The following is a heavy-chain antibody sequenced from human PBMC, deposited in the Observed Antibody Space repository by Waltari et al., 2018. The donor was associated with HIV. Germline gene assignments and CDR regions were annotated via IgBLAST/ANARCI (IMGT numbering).Heavy chain of an antibody. D-gene: IGHD3-22*01. Sequence: EVQLVESGGGLVQPGGSLRLSCAASGFTFSRHSMNWVRQAPGKGLEWVSYISSSSSNVYYADSVKGRFTISRDNAKNSVYLQMNSLRAEDTGVYYCARDRVAFDYYDSSGYYHDAFDIWGQGTMLTVSS. V-gene: IGHV3-48*01. CDR3: ARDRVAFDYYDSSGYYHDAFDI. CDR2: ISSSSSNV. J-gene: IGHJ3*02. CDR1: GFTFSRHS.